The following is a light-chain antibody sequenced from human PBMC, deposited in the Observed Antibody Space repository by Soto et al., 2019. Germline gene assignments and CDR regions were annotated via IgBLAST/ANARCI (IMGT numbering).Light chain of an antibody. CDR2: KAS. V-gene: IGKV1-5*03. J-gene: IGKJ1*01. CDR3: QQYNSYSWT. CDR1: ESISSW. Sequence: IQMTQSPSTLSASVGDRVTITFRASESISSWLAWYQQKPGKAPKLLIYKASNLESGVPSRFSGSGSGTEFTLTISSLQPDDFAAYYCQQYNSYSWTFGQGTKVDI.